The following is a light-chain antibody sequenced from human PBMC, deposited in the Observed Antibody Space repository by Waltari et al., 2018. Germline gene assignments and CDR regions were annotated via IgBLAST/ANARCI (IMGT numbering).Light chain of an antibody. Sequence: EIRLTKSQPTRSLSPGTRVSVTCRASQSAGGNLAWYQQKPGQAPRLIFYDASNRATGIPARFSGSGSGTDFTLTISSLEPEDFAVYYCQQRRTWPSITFGQGTRLEI. CDR2: DAS. CDR3: QQRRTWPSIT. V-gene: IGKV3-11*01. CDR1: QSAGGN. J-gene: IGKJ5*01.